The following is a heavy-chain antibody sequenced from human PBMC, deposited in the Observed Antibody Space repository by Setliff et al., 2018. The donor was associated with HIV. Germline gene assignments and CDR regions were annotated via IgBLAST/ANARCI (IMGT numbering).Heavy chain of an antibody. Sequence: KPSETLSLTCTVSGGSISSSTYYWGWIRQPPGKGLEWIGSIFYRGTTYDNSSLKSRLTMSVDTSKNQFSLRLTFLTAADTAVYYCARLSPLGAFDIWGQGTMVTVSS. CDR3: ARLSPLGAFDI. J-gene: IGHJ3*02. CDR1: GGSISSSTYY. V-gene: IGHV4-39*01. CDR2: IFYRGTT.